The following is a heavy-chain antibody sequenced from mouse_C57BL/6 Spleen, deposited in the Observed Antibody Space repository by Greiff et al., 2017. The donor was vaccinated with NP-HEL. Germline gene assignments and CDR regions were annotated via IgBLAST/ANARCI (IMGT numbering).Heavy chain of an antibody. V-gene: IGHV1-80*01. CDR1: GYAFSSYW. Sequence: QVQLQQSGAELVKPGASVKISCKASGYAFSSYWMNWVKQRPGKGLEWIGQIYPGDGDTNYNGKFKGKATLTADKSSSTAYMQLSSLTSEDSAVYFCTRVYDGYYVGFAYWGQGTLVTVSA. D-gene: IGHD2-3*01. CDR2: IYPGDGDT. J-gene: IGHJ3*01. CDR3: TRVYDGYYVGFAY.